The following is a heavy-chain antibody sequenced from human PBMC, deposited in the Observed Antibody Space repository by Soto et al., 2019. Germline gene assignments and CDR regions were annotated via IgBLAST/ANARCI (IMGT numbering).Heavy chain of an antibody. D-gene: IGHD3-10*01. CDR2: ISWNSGSI. Sequence: GGSLGLSCAASGFTFDDYAMHWVRQAPGKGLEWVSGISWNSGSIGYADSVKGRFTISRDNAKNSLYLQMNSLRAEDTALYYCAKVQLGEYYFDYWGQGTLVTVSS. CDR1: GFTFDDYA. CDR3: AKVQLGEYYFDY. J-gene: IGHJ4*02. V-gene: IGHV3-9*01.